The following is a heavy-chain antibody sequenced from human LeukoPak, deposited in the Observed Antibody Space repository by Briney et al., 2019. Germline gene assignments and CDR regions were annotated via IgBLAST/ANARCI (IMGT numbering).Heavy chain of an antibody. J-gene: IGHJ4*02. CDR2: ISSDASST. V-gene: IGHV3-74*01. CDR1: GCTFSSYW. CDR3: SSFRGYHYDNFNY. D-gene: IGHD3-22*01. Sequence: GGSLRLSCAASGCTFSSYWMHWLRQAPGKGLVWVSRISSDASSTSYADSVKGRFTMYRDNAENTLLLHTNSLAADNAAVYFCSSFRGYHYDNFNYAGQGSLVTISS.